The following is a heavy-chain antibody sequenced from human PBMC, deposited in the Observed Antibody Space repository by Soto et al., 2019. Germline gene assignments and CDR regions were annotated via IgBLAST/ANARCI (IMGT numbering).Heavy chain of an antibody. CDR2: IDPSDSYT. CDR1: VYSFSSYW. J-gene: IGHJ3*02. D-gene: IGHD6-19*01. V-gene: IGHV5-10-1*01. Sequence: GQSLNISCKGAVYSFSSYWISWVRQMPGKGLEWMGRIDPSDSYTNYSPSFQGHVTISADKSISTAYLQWSSLKASDTAMYYCASKPAAVAGTGFYAFDIWGQGTMVTVSS. CDR3: ASKPAAVAGTGFYAFDI.